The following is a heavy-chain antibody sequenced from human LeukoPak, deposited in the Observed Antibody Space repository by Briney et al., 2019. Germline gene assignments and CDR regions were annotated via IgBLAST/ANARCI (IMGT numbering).Heavy chain of an antibody. CDR2: FDPEDGET. CDR3: ARHGQLRYFDWLPDNDAFDI. V-gene: IGHV1-24*01. Sequence: ASVKVSCKVSGYTLTELSMHWVRQAPGKGLEWMGGFDPEDGETIYAQKFQGRVTMTEDTSTDTAYMELSSLRSEDTAVYYCARHGQLRYFDWLPDNDAFDIWGQGTMVTVSS. J-gene: IGHJ3*02. D-gene: IGHD3-9*01. CDR1: GYTLTELS.